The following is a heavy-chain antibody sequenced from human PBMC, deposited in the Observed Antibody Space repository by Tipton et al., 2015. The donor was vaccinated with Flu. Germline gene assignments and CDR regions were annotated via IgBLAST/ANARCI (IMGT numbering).Heavy chain of an antibody. J-gene: IGHJ6*02. Sequence: TLSLTCTVSGGSISSYYWSWIRQPPGKGLEWIGYIYYSGSTNYNPSLKSRVTISVDTSKNQFSLKLSSVTAAYTAVYYCARDSAAHYGMDVWGQGTTVTVSS. CDR3: ARDSAAHYGMDV. CDR1: GGSISSYY. D-gene: IGHD6-13*01. CDR2: IYYSGST. V-gene: IGHV4-59*08.